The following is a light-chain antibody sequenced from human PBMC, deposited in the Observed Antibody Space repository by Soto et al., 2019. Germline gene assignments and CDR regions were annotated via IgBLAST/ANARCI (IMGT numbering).Light chain of an antibody. V-gene: IGLV2-8*01. CDR1: SSGVGGYNY. CDR2: EVS. CDR3: SSYAGSNNFDV. Sequence: SVGTPPPPAAGAPGQSVTLSCTGTSSGVGGYNYVSWYQQHPGKAPKLVIYEVSKRPSGVPDRFSGSKSGNTASLTVSGLQAEDEADYYCSSYAGSNNFDVFGTGTKVTIL. J-gene: IGLJ1*01.